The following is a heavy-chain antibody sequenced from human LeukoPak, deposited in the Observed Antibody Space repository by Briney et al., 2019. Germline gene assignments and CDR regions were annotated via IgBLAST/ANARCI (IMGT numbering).Heavy chain of an antibody. CDR3: AREKQAHYYDSSGYYGGYYYMDV. D-gene: IGHD3-22*01. CDR2: INPNSGGT. CDR1: GYTFTGYY. Sequence: GASVKVSCKASGYTFTGYYMHWVRQAPGQGLEWMGWINPNSGGTNYAQKFQGRVTMIRDTSISTAYMELSRLRSDDTAVYYCAREKQAHYYDSSGYYGGYYYMDVWGKGTTVTISS. V-gene: IGHV1-2*02. J-gene: IGHJ6*03.